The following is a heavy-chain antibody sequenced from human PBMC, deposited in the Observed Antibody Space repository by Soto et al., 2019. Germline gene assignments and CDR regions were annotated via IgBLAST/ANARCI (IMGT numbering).Heavy chain of an antibody. Sequence: GGSLRLSCPTSGFPFSDYYMSWIRQAPGKGLEWLSHISPKSTYRNYADSVKSRFTISRDNTKSSLLLQMNSLGVEDTAVYYCVRGGGGGLFEHWGQGVLVTVSS. D-gene: IGHD2-21*01. CDR2: ISPKSTYR. CDR3: VRGGGGGLFEH. CDR1: GFPFSDYY. J-gene: IGHJ4*02. V-gene: IGHV3-11*06.